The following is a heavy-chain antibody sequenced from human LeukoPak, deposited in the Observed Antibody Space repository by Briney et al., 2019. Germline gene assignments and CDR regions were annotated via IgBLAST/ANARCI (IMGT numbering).Heavy chain of an antibody. D-gene: IGHD4-11*01. Sequence: GESLKISCKGSGYSFTSYWISWVRQMPGKGQEWMGRIDPSDSYTNYSPSFQGHVTISADKSISIAYLQWSSLRASDTAMYYCARTLTTDIDYWGQGTLVTVSS. CDR3: ARTLTTDIDY. J-gene: IGHJ4*02. CDR2: IDPSDSYT. CDR1: GYSFTSYW. V-gene: IGHV5-10-1*01.